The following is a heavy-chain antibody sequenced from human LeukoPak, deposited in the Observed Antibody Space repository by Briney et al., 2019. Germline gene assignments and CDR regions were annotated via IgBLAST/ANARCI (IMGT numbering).Heavy chain of an antibody. J-gene: IGHJ4*02. CDR3: ARHVQDTAMVTPLYYFDY. CDR2: IYYSGST. D-gene: IGHD5-18*01. V-gene: IGHV4-59*08. CDR1: GGSISSYY. Sequence: PSETLSLTCTVAGGSISSYYWSWIRQPPGKGLEWIGYIYYSGSTNSNPSLKSRVTISVDTSKNQFSLKLSSVTAADTAVYYCARHVQDTAMVTPLYYFDYWGQGTLVTVSS.